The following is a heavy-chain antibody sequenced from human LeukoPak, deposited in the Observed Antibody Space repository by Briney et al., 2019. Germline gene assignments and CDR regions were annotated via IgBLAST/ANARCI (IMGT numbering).Heavy chain of an antibody. Sequence: GGSLRLSCAASGFTFIYYAMSWVRQAPEKGLEWVSTISGSGGNTYYADSVKGRFTISRDNSKNTLYLQMNSLRAEDTAVYYCAKERDRDFVGGAFDIWGQGTMVTVSS. CDR3: AKERDRDFVGGAFDI. D-gene: IGHD3-16*01. CDR1: GFTFIYYA. CDR2: ISGSGGNT. V-gene: IGHV3-23*01. J-gene: IGHJ3*02.